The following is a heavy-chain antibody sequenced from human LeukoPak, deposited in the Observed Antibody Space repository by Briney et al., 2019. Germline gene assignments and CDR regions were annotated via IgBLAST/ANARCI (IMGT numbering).Heavy chain of an antibody. CDR1: GFTFSNAW. D-gene: IGHD6-19*01. CDR3: TTDLISNPIAVAAPTPGYDY. V-gene: IGHV3-15*01. CDR2: IKSKTDGGTT. Sequence: GGSLRLSCAASGFTFSNAWMSWVRQAPGKGLEWVGRIKSKTDGGTTDYAAPVKGRFTISRDDSKNTLYLQMNSLKTEDTAVYYCTTDLISNPIAVAAPTPGYDYWGQGTLVTVSS. J-gene: IGHJ4*02.